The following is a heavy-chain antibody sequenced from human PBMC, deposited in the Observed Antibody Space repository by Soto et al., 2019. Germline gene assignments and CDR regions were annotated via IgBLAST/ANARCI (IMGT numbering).Heavy chain of an antibody. CDR3: ARDPSDGIAAAGSLD. Sequence: QVQLVQSGAEVKKPGSSVKVSCKASGGTFSSYTISWVRQAPGQGLEWMGRIIPILGIANYAQKFQGRVTITADKSTSTAYMELSSLRSEDTAVYYCARDPSDGIAAAGSLDWGQGTLVTVSS. D-gene: IGHD6-13*01. CDR1: GGTFSSYT. V-gene: IGHV1-69*08. J-gene: IGHJ4*02. CDR2: IIPILGIA.